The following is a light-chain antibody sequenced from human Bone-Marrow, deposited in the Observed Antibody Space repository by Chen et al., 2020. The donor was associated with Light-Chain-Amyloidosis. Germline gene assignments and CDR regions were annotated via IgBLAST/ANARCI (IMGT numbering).Light chain of an antibody. CDR1: SGDVGGDNH. J-gene: IGLJ1*01. CDR3: NSYTITSTLV. CDR2: EVT. V-gene: IGLV2-14*01. Sequence: QSGRTLPASVPGSPGQSSTFSCTGTSGDVGGDNHVSWYQRHPDNAPKLMIYEVTNRPSWVPDRFSGSKSDNTASLTNSGLPTEDAADYFCNSYTITSTLVFGSGTRVTVL.